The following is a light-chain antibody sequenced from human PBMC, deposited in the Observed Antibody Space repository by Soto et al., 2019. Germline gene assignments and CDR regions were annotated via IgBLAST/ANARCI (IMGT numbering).Light chain of an antibody. CDR2: GAS. CDR3: QQYDTSPRT. CDR1: QSVSSNR. J-gene: IGKJ1*01. V-gene: IGKV3-20*01. Sequence: EIVLTQSPDTLSLSPWERATLSCRASQSVSSNRLAWYQQKPGQAPRLLIYGASTRATGIPDRFSGSGSGTDFTLTISRLEPADFAAYYCQQYDTSPRTFGQGTKVEI.